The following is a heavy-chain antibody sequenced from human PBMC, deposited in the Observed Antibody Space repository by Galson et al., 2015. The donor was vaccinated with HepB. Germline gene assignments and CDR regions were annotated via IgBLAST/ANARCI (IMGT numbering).Heavy chain of an antibody. J-gene: IGHJ6*02. D-gene: IGHD1-14*01. CDR2: IIPILGIA. Sequence: SVKVSCKASGGTFSSYAISWVRQAPGQGLEWMGRIIPILGIANYAQKFQGRVTITADKSTSTAYMELSSLRSEDTAVYYCARDREGEPGYYGMDVWGQGTTVTVSS. CDR3: ARDREGEPGYYGMDV. CDR1: GGTFSSYA. V-gene: IGHV1-69*04.